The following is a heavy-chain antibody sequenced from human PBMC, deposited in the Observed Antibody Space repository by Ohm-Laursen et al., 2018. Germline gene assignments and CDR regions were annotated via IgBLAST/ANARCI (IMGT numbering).Heavy chain of an antibody. Sequence: GTLSLTCTVSGGSISSYYWRWIRQPAGKGLEWIGRINISGSTNYNPSLKSRVTMSVDTSKNQFFLNLSSVTAADTAVYYCARGNELRFLEWTPFDYWGQGTLVTVSS. D-gene: IGHD3-3*01. CDR1: GGSISSYY. J-gene: IGHJ4*02. V-gene: IGHV4-4*07. CDR3: ARGNELRFLEWTPFDY. CDR2: INISGST.